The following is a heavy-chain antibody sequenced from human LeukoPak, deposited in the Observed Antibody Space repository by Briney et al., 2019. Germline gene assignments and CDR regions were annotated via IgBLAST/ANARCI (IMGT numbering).Heavy chain of an antibody. CDR1: GFTFSSYW. V-gene: IGHV3-74*01. CDR3: AREGTIFGVVTSDAFDI. J-gene: IGHJ3*02. CDR2: INTDGSST. D-gene: IGHD3-3*01. Sequence: GGSLRLSCAASGFTFSSYWMHWVRQAPGKGLVWVSRINTDGSSTSYADSVKGRFTISRDNAKNTLYLQMNSLRAEDTAVYYCAREGTIFGVVTSDAFDIWGQGTMVTVSS.